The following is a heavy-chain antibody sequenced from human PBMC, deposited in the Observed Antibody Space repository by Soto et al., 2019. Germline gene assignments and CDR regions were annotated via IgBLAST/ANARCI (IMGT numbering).Heavy chain of an antibody. CDR2: LSFDGSNE. CDR3: AKDPGVGYCSGGSCYVPDF. Sequence: QVHLVDSGGGVVQPGRSLRLSCAASGFTFSNYAMHWVRQAPGKGLEWVALLSFDGSNEYYADSVKGRFTISRDNTNNMLFLQMNSQRPEDTAVYYCAKDPGVGYCSGGSCYVPDFWGQGTLVTVSS. D-gene: IGHD2-15*01. CDR1: GFTFSNYA. J-gene: IGHJ4*02. V-gene: IGHV3-30-3*01.